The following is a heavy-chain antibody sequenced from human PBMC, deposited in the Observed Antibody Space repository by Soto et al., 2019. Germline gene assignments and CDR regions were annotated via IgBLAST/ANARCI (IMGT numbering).Heavy chain of an antibody. CDR3: ARGPYIVVVPVGDYYYYGMDV. CDR1: GGTFSSYA. V-gene: IGHV1-69*13. CDR2: IIPIFGTA. Sequence: SVKVSCKASGGTFSSYAISWVRQAPGQGLEWMGGIIPIFGTANYAQKFQGRVTITADESTSTAYMELSSLRSEDTAVYYCARGPYIVVVPVGDYYYYGMDVWGQGTTVTVSS. J-gene: IGHJ6*02. D-gene: IGHD2-2*01.